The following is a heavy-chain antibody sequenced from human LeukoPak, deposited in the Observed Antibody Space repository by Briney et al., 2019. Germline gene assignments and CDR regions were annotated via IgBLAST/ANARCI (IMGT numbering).Heavy chain of an antibody. D-gene: IGHD5-24*01. CDR3: SRDLGWLQSY. CDR2: INSDGSTI. Sequence: GGSLRLSCAASGFTFSSYWMHGVRHAPGKGLVWVSRINSDGSTIIHADSVKGRFTISRDNAKNTLYLEMNSLRAEDTAVYYCSRDLGWLQSYWGQGTLVTVSS. J-gene: IGHJ4*01. V-gene: IGHV3-74*01. CDR1: GFTFSSYW.